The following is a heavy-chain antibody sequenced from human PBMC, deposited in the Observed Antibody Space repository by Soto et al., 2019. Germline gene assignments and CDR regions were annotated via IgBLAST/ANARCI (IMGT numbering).Heavy chain of an antibody. Sequence: AAVKVSCKACGYTFTSYGISWVRQAPGQGLEWMGWISAYNGNTNYAQKLQGRVTMTTDTSTSTAYMELRSLRSDDTAVYYCASGSYYYYYKDVWGKGTTVTVSS. CDR3: ASGSYYYYYKDV. J-gene: IGHJ6*03. D-gene: IGHD3-10*01. CDR1: GYTFTSYG. V-gene: IGHV1-18*01. CDR2: ISAYNGNT.